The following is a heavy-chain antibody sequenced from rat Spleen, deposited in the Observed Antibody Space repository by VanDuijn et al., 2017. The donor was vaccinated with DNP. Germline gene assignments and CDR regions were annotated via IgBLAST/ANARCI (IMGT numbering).Heavy chain of an antibody. J-gene: IGHJ2*01. CDR2: ISYSGRT. CDR1: GSSITSNY. CDR3: ARWGDYFDY. V-gene: IGHV3-1*01. Sequence: EVQLQESGPGLVKPSQPLSLTCSVTGSSITSNYWGWIREFPGNKMQYIGHISYSGRTSYNPSLKSRISITRDTSKNQFFLQLNSVTTEDTATYYCARWGDYFDYWGQGVMVTVSS.